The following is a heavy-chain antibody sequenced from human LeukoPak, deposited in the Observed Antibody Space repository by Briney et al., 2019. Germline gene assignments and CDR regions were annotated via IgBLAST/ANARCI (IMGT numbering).Heavy chain of an antibody. Sequence: SVKVSCKASGGTFTSYAISWVRQAPGQGREWMGGIIPIFGTANYAQKFQGRVTITADESTSTAYMELSSLRSEDTAVYYCARHKGYCSGGSCYSPYNWFDPWGQGTLVTVSS. D-gene: IGHD2-15*01. V-gene: IGHV1-69*13. J-gene: IGHJ5*02. CDR2: IIPIFGTA. CDR3: ARHKGYCSGGSCYSPYNWFDP. CDR1: GGTFTSYA.